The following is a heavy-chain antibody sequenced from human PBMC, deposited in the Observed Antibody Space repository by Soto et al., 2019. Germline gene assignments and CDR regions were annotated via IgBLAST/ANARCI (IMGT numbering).Heavy chain of an antibody. V-gene: IGHV1-46*01. D-gene: IGHD3-3*01. Sequence: QVQLVQSGAEVKKPGVSVRVSCKASGYTFTNYYIHWIRQAPGQGLEWMGVFNPRGGSATHAQKFQGRVILTADTSTSPAYMEMSSLRPEDTAVYYCPRQGVVREHWFDPWGQGTLVTVSS. CDR2: FNPRGGSA. J-gene: IGHJ5*02. CDR3: PRQGVVREHWFDP. CDR1: GYTFTNYY.